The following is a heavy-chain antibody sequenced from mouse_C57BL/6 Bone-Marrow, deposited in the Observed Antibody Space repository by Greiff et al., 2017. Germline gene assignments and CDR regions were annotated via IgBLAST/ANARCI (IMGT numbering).Heavy chain of an antibody. D-gene: IGHD1-1*01. Sequence: VHVKQSGAELVRPGASVKLSCTASGFNIKDDYMHWVKQRPEQGLEWIGWIDPENGDTEYASKFQGKATITADTSSNTAYLQLSSLTSEDTAVYYCTTVDIRYGSSSYYFDDWGQGTTLTVSS. CDR3: TTVDIRYGSSSYYFDD. V-gene: IGHV14-4*01. CDR2: IDPENGDT. CDR1: GFNIKDDY. J-gene: IGHJ2*01.